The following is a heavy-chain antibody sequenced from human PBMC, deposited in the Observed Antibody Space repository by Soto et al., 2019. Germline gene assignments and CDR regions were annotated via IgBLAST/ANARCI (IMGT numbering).Heavy chain of an antibody. CDR3: ARDRIVGAMGWPHNWFDP. D-gene: IGHD1-26*01. V-gene: IGHV3-48*02. CDR1: GFTFSSYS. J-gene: IGHJ5*02. CDR2: ISSSSSTI. Sequence: GGSLRLSCAASGFTFSSYSMNWVRQAPGKGLEWVSYISSSSSTIYYADSVKGRFTISRDNAKNSLYLQMNSLRDEDTAVYYCARDRIVGAMGWPHNWFDPWGQGTLVTVSS.